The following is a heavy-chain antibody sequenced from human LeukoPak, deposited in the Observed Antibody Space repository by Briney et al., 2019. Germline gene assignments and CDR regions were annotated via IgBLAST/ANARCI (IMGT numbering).Heavy chain of an antibody. D-gene: IGHD2-2*01. Sequence: PSETLSLTCTVSGGSISSGGYYWSWIRQPPGKGLEWIGYIYHSGSTYYNPSLKSRVTISVDRSKNQFSLKLSSVTAADTAVYYCARGREYQLLSFDYWGQGTLVTVSS. CDR3: ARGREYQLLSFDY. CDR1: GGSISSGGYY. J-gene: IGHJ4*02. CDR2: IYHSGST. V-gene: IGHV4-30-2*01.